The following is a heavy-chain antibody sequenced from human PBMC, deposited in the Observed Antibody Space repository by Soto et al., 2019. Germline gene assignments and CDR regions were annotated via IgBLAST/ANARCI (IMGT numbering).Heavy chain of an antibody. CDR1: GFTFSGYW. Sequence: GGSLRLSCEASGFTFSGYWMSWVRQAPGKGLEWVADIKHDGSVQYYVDSVKGRLAISRDNAKKQLYLQMNGLRAEDTALYYCARAPYSNAWYRFDLWGQGTLVTV. J-gene: IGHJ4*02. CDR3: ARAPYSNAWYRFDL. CDR2: IKHDGSVQ. D-gene: IGHD4-4*01. V-gene: IGHV3-7*03.